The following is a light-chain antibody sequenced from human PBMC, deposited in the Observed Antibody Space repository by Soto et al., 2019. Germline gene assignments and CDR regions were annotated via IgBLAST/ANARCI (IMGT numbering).Light chain of an antibody. J-gene: IGKJ5*01. CDR3: QQSGYSPIT. CDR2: GAS. CDR1: QSVSSSY. Sequence: EIVLTQSPGTLSLAPGERATLSCGASQSVSSSYLAWYQQKPGQAPRLLIYGASSRATGIPDRFSGSGSGTDFTLTIYRLEPEDFAVYYCQQSGYSPITFGQGTRLEIK. V-gene: IGKV3-20*01.